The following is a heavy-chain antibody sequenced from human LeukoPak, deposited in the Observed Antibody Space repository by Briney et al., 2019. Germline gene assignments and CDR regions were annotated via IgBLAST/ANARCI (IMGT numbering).Heavy chain of an antibody. Sequence: AAVTVSCKASGYTFTGYYMHWVRQAPGQGLEWMGWINPNSGGTNYAQNFQGRVTMTRDTSISTAYMELSRLRSDDTAVYYCARYKRQWLVGFDYWGQGTLVTVSS. J-gene: IGHJ4*02. CDR1: GYTFTGYY. D-gene: IGHD6-19*01. CDR3: ARYKRQWLVGFDY. CDR2: INPNSGGT. V-gene: IGHV1-2*02.